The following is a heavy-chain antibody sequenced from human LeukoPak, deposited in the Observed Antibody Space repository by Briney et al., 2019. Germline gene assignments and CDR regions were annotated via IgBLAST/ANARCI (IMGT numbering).Heavy chain of an antibody. D-gene: IGHD6-19*01. CDR2: LSFDESS. Sequence: AGTSLRLSCATSGINFGASIMHWIRQAPGKGLEWVAGLSFDESSYYGGSVEGRFIISGDNSKRTLYLQVNSLKVEDTALYYCAREGHSSGFAPAFDTWGQGTMVTVSS. CDR3: AREGHSSGFAPAFDT. CDR1: GINFGASI. V-gene: IGHV3-30*04. J-gene: IGHJ3*02.